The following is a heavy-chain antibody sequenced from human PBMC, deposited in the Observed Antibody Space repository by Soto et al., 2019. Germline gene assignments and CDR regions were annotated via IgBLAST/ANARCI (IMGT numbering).Heavy chain of an antibody. J-gene: IGHJ4*02. Sequence: QVQLVQSGAEVKKPGSSVKVSCKASGGTFSSYAISWVRQAPGQGLKWMGGIIPIFGTANYAQKFQGRVTITADKSTSTAYMELSSLRSEDTAVYYCARDFRIAARPGYFDYWGQGTLVTVSS. D-gene: IGHD6-6*01. V-gene: IGHV1-69*06. CDR2: IIPIFGTA. CDR3: ARDFRIAARPGYFDY. CDR1: GGTFSSYA.